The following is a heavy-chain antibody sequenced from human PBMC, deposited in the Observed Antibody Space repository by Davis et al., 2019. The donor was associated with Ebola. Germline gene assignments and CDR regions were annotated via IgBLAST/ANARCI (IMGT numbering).Heavy chain of an antibody. V-gene: IGHV1-69*05. CDR1: GGTFSSYA. CDR3: ARGYWHFDL. Sequence: AASVKVSCKASGGTFSSYAISWVRQAPGQGLEWMGGIIPIFGTANYAQKFQGRVTITRDTSASTAYMELSSLRSEDTAVYYCARGYWHFDLWGRGTLVTVSS. CDR2: IIPIFGTA. J-gene: IGHJ2*01.